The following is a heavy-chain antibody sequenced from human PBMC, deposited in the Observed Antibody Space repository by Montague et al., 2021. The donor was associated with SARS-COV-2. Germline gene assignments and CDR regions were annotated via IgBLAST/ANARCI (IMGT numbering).Heavy chain of an antibody. CDR2: NYLHGNA. Sequence: SETLSLTCSIPGYFIGTGYYWGWIRHSPGKGLEWIGSNYLHGNAYYNPSLNSRVTISLDTSNNQFSLRLTSVTTSDTAVYYCARGRVTRAGFDYWGQGIRVIVSS. D-gene: IGHD2-21*02. CDR3: ARGRVTRAGFDY. V-gene: IGHV4-38-2*02. CDR1: GYFIGTGYY. J-gene: IGHJ4*02.